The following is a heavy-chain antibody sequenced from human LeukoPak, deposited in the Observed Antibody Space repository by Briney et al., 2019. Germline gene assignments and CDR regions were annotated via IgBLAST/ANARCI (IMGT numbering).Heavy chain of an antibody. D-gene: IGHD3-10*01. Sequence: GGSLRLSCAASGFTFSSYGMYWVRQAPGKGLEWVSSISSSSSYIYYADSVKGRFTISRDNAKNRLYMQMNSLRVEDTAVYYCARDMIRGVVNNWGQGALVTVSS. CDR1: GFTFSSYG. V-gene: IGHV3-21*01. CDR3: ARDMIRGVVNN. CDR2: ISSSSSYI. J-gene: IGHJ4*02.